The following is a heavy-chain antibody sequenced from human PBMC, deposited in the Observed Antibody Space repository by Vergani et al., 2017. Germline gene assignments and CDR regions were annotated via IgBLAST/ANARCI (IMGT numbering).Heavy chain of an antibody. V-gene: IGHV4-59*11. Sequence: QVQLQESGPGLVKSSETLSLTCSVSFDSIRNLYCNWIRQPPGKGLEWIGFIHYSENTNYNPTLKTRVTISVDTSKNQFSLTLTAVTAADTAVYYCASDTHSGQRADRWGQGILVTVTS. J-gene: IGHJ5*02. CDR3: ASDTHSGQRADR. CDR1: FDSIRNLY. D-gene: IGHD6-19*01. CDR2: IHYSENT.